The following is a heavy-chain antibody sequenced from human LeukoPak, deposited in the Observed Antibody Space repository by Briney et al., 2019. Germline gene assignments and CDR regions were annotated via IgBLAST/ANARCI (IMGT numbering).Heavy chain of an antibody. CDR3: ARESIPANDY. V-gene: IGHV3-23*01. CDR1: GFTFSSYA. D-gene: IGHD2-2*01. Sequence: GGSLRLSCAASGFTFSSYAMSWVRQAPGKGLEWVSAISGGGGSTYYADSVKGRFTISRDNAKNSLYLQMNSLRAEDTAVYYCARESIPANDYWGQGTLVTVSS. CDR2: ISGGGGST. J-gene: IGHJ4*02.